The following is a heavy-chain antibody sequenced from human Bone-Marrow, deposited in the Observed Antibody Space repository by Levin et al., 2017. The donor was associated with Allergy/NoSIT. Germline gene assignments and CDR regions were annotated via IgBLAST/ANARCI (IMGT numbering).Heavy chain of an antibody. D-gene: IGHD5-18*01. J-gene: IGHJ4*02. CDR3: ARRLRFRYGLNEGPGYFDY. Sequence: SQTLSLTCTVSGDSITNTNYYWGWIRQPPGKGLQWIGYMFYSGTTYYNPSLKSRLTTSVNTSRNEFSLKLGSVIAGDTAVYYCARRLRFRYGLNEGPGYFDYWGQGALVTVSS. V-gene: IGHV4-39*01. CDR2: MFYSGTT. CDR1: GDSITNTNYY.